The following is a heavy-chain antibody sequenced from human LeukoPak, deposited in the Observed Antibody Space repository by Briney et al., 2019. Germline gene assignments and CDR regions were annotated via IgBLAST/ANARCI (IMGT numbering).Heavy chain of an antibody. Sequence: GGSLRLPCAASGFTFRSYTMNWVRQAPGKGLEWVSSISSGSNYIDYADSVRGRFTISRDNAKNSLYLQMNSLKAEDTAVYYFARVTCTDGVCHRGGFDHWGKGIMVTVSS. CDR1: GFTFRSYT. CDR2: ISSGSNYI. J-gene: IGHJ4*02. D-gene: IGHD2-8*01. CDR3: ARVTCTDGVCHRGGFDH. V-gene: IGHV3-21*01.